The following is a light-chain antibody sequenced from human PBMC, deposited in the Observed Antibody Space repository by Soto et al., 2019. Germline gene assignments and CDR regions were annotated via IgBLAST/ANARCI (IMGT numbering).Light chain of an antibody. V-gene: IGLV2-8*01. CDR2: EVT. CDR3: SAYAGINNPVI. J-gene: IGLJ2*01. CDR1: SSDVGGHNF. Sequence: QSALTQAPSASGSPGQSVTISCTGTSSDVGGHNFVSWYQQHPGKAPKFLIYEVTKRPSGVPDRFSGSKSGITASLTVSGLQADDEAYYYCSAYAGINNPVIFGGGTKLTVL.